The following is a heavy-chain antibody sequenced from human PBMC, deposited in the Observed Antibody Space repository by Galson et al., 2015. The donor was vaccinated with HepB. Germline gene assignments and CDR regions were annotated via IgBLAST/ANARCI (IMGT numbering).Heavy chain of an antibody. CDR2: IGGSDDTT. Sequence: SLRLSCAASGLTFSNYAMTWVRQAPGKGLEWVSTIGGSDDTTYYADSVKGRFTMSKDNSKNTLYLQMNSLRAEDTATYYCAKITGRFNDYLFWGQGTLVTVSS. CDR3: AKITGRFNDYLF. J-gene: IGHJ1*01. D-gene: IGHD1-1*01. CDR1: GLTFSNYA. V-gene: IGHV3-23*01.